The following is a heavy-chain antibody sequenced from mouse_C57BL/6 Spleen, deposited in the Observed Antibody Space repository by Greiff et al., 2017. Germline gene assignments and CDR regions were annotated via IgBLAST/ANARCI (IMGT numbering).Heavy chain of an antibody. Sequence: QVQLQQPGAELVRPGSSVKLSCKASGYTFTSYWMHWVKQRPIQGLEWIGNIDPSDSETHYNQKFKDKATLTVDKASSTAYMQLSSLTSEDSAVYYRARRVTTVVAPYWYFDVWGTGTTVTVSS. CDR1: GYTFTSYW. D-gene: IGHD1-1*01. J-gene: IGHJ1*03. CDR2: IDPSDSET. CDR3: ARRVTTVVAPYWYFDV. V-gene: IGHV1-52*01.